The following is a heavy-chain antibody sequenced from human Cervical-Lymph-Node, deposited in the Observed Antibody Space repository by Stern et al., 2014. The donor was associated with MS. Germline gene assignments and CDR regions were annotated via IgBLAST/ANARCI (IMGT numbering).Heavy chain of an antibody. V-gene: IGHV3-9*01. CDR3: ARGRGSGDY. J-gene: IGHJ4*02. CDR1: GFTFDDYA. D-gene: IGHD3-10*01. Sequence: EVQLLESGGGLVQPGRSLRLSCAASGFTFDDYAMHWARQAPGKGLEWVSGISWNSGSIGYADSVKGRFTISRDNAKNSLYLQMNSLRAEDTALYYCARGRGSGDYWGQGTLVTVSS. CDR2: ISWNSGSI.